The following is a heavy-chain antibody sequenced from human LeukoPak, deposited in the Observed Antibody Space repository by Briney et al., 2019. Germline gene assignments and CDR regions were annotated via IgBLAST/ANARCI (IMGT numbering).Heavy chain of an antibody. V-gene: IGHV1-18*01. CDR2: INNGNT. Sequence: ASVKVSCRAGGYTFISYGLSWVRQAPGQGLEWMGWINNGNTRYAENLQGRLTLTTDTSTSTAYMELRSLRSDDTAVYYCARGIAVAPMANWFDPRGQGTLVTVSS. J-gene: IGHJ5*02. CDR1: GYTFISYG. CDR3: ARGIAVAPMANWFDP. D-gene: IGHD6-19*01.